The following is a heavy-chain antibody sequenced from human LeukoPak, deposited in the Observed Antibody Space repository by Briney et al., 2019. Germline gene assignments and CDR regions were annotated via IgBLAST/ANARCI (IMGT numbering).Heavy chain of an antibody. CDR2: IYHSGST. V-gene: IGHV4-38-2*02. J-gene: IGHJ4*02. CDR1: GYSISSGYY. Sequence: PSETLSLTCTVSGYSISSGYYWGWIRQPPGKGLEWIGSIYHSGSTYYNPSLKSRVTISVDTSKNQFSLKLSSVTAADTAVYYCARGHEDFDYWGQGTLVTVSS. CDR3: ARGHEDFDY.